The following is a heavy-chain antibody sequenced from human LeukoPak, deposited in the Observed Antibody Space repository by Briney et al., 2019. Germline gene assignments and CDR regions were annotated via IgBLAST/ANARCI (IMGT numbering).Heavy chain of an antibody. V-gene: IGHV1-2*05. Sequence: ASVKVSCEASGYTFTGYYMHWVRQAPGQGLEWMGRINPNSGGTNYAQKFQGRVTMTRDTSISTAYMELNRLRSDDTDVYYCARGPRRSSGWYDYWGQGTLVTVSS. CDR2: INPNSGGT. D-gene: IGHD6-19*01. CDR3: ARGPRRSSGWYDY. J-gene: IGHJ4*02. CDR1: GYTFTGYY.